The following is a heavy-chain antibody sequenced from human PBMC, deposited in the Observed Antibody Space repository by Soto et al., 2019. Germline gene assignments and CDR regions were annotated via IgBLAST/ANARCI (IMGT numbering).Heavy chain of an antibody. D-gene: IGHD3-3*01. V-gene: IGHV3-30-3*01. J-gene: IGHJ4*02. CDR1: GFTFSSYA. CDR2: ISYDGSNK. Sequence: QVQLVESGGGVVQPGRSLRLSCAASGFTFSSYARHWVRQAPGRGLEWVAVISYDGSNKYYADSVKGRFTISRDNSKNTLYLQMNSLRAEDTAVYYCAGEGYDFWSGSMGSFDYWGQGTLVTVSS. CDR3: AGEGYDFWSGSMGSFDY.